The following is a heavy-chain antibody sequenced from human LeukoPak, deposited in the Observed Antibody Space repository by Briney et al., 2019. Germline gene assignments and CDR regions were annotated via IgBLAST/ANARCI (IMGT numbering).Heavy chain of an antibody. D-gene: IGHD6-13*01. CDR1: GFTFSSYA. CDR3: ARDRTTSIAAAGTPDY. Sequence: GGSLRLSCAASGFTFSSYAMHWVRQAPGKGLEWVAVISYDGSNKYYADSVKGRFTISRDNSKNTLYLQMNSLRAEDTAVYYCARDRTTSIAAAGTPDYWGQGTLVTVSS. V-gene: IGHV3-30-3*01. CDR2: ISYDGSNK. J-gene: IGHJ4*02.